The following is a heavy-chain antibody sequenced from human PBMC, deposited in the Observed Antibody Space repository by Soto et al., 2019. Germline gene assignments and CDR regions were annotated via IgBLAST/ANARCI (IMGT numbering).Heavy chain of an antibody. D-gene: IGHD2-2*01. V-gene: IGHV4-34*01. Sequence: QVQLQQWGAGLLKPSETLSLTCAVYGGSFSGYYWSWIRQPPGKGLEWIGEINHSGSTNYNPSLKSRFTIAVDSSKNQFSLKLSSVTAADTAVYYCAGGRLFSSTSCYGYWGQGTLVTVSS. CDR3: AGGRLFSSTSCYGY. J-gene: IGHJ4*02. CDR1: GGSFSGYY. CDR2: INHSGST.